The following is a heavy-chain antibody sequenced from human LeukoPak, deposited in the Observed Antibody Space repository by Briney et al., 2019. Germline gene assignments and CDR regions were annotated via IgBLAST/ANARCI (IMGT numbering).Heavy chain of an antibody. CDR2: ISGSGGST. CDR1: GFTFSSYA. CDR3: AKDGVIVPTALGDY. Sequence: PGGSLRLSCAASGFTFSSYAMGWVRQAPGKGLEWVSAISGSGGSTYYADSVKGRFTISRDNSKNTLYLQMNSLRAEDTAVYYCAKDGVIVPTALGDYWGQGTLVTVSS. V-gene: IGHV3-23*01. J-gene: IGHJ4*02. D-gene: IGHD1-26*01.